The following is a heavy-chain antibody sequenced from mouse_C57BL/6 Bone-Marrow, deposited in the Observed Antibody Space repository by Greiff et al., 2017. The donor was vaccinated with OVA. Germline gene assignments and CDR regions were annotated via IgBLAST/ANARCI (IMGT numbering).Heavy chain of an antibody. CDR3: TRRVENYYGRFAY. CDR2: IDPETGGT. D-gene: IGHD1-1*01. V-gene: IGHV1-15*01. J-gene: IGHJ3*01. Sequence: QVQLQQSGAELVRPGASVTLSCKASGYTFTDYEMHWVKQTPGQGLEWIGVIDPETGGTAYNQKFKGKAILTAAKSSSTAYMELRSLTSEDSAVYYGTRRVENYYGRFAYWGQGTLVTVSA. CDR1: GYTFTDYE.